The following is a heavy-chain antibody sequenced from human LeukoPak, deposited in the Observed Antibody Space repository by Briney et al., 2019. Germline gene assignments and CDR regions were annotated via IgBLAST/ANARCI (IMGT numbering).Heavy chain of an antibody. CDR2: IYYSGST. D-gene: IGHD3-10*01. CDR3: ARLSVLLWFAEAQPHDP. J-gene: IGHJ5*02. CDR1: GDSINSSGYF. V-gene: IGHV4-39*01. Sequence: PSETLSLTCTVSGDSINSSGYFWGWIRQPPGKGLEWIGNIYYSGSTYYNPSLKSRVSISLDTSKNQFSLKLSSVTAADTAVYYCARLSVLLWFAEAQPHDPWGQGVLVTVSS.